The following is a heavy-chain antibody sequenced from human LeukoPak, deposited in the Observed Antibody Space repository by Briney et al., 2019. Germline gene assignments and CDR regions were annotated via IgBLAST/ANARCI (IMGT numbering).Heavy chain of an antibody. Sequence: SVKVSCKASGGTFSSYAISWVRQAPGQGLEWMGGIIPIFGTANYAQKFQGRVTITADESTSTAYMELSSLRSEDTAVYYCAREGGGYSSYQSMDVRGKGTTVTVSS. J-gene: IGHJ6*04. CDR1: GGTFSSYA. V-gene: IGHV1-69*01. CDR3: AREGGGYSSYQSMDV. CDR2: IIPIFGTA. D-gene: IGHD5-18*01.